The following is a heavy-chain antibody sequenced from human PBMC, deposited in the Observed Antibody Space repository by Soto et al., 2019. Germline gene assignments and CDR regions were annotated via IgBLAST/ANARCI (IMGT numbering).Heavy chain of an antibody. CDR3: ARGSYCSGGHTCTTWFDP. CDR1: GYIFIDYA. J-gene: IGHJ5*02. V-gene: IGHV1-18*01. Sequence: ASVKDTCKASGYIFIDYASSWVRQPPGRGRERMGWISTTICHTNYAYSLQGSVNMTIDTSTSTAFRELRSQMSDDTAMYFCARGSYCSGGHTCTTWFDPWGQGTLVTVSS. CDR2: ISTTICHT. D-gene: IGHD2-15*01.